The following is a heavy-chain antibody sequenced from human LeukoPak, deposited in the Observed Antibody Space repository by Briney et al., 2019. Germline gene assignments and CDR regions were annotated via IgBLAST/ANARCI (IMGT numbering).Heavy chain of an antibody. CDR3: ASHGGL. J-gene: IGHJ4*02. V-gene: IGHV3-30*03. Sequence: GGSLRLSCAASGFTFSRNGMHWVRQAPGKGLEWVAVISFDGSNKFYADSVKGRFTISRDNSKNTLYLQMNSLRVEDTAVYFCASHGGLWGQGTLVTVSS. CDR1: GFTFSRNG. CDR2: ISFDGSNK. D-gene: IGHD5-12*01.